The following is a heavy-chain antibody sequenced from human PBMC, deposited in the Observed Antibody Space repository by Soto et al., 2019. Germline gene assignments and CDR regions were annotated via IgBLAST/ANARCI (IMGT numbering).Heavy chain of an antibody. CDR3: AIGSVVKQPSPTPAPLHLDF. D-gene: IGHD3-3*01. CDR1: GDSISRNGNY. V-gene: IGHV4-31*03. CDR2: IHYSGRT. J-gene: IGHJ4*02. Sequence: QVQLQESGPGLVRPSETLSLTCTVSGDSISRNGNYWSWIRQHPGQGLEWIGYIHYSGRTYYTPSLKRRGSMSVDRTKPQCFLDPNAVTSAATAVYFFAIGSVVKQPSPTPAPLHLDFWGQGDLVTGSS.